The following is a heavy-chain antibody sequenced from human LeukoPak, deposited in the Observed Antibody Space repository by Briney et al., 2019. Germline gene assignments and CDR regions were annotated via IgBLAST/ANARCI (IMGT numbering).Heavy chain of an antibody. Sequence: GGSLRLSCAASGFTFSSYWMSWVRQAPGKGLEWVANIKQDGSEKYYVDSVKGRFTISRDNAKNSLYLQMNSLRAEDTAVYYCARDKGFDGSGSYYTGGYWGQGTLVTVSS. CDR1: GFTFSSYW. CDR3: ARDKGFDGSGSYYTGGY. CDR2: IKQDGSEK. V-gene: IGHV3-7*05. D-gene: IGHD3-10*01. J-gene: IGHJ4*02.